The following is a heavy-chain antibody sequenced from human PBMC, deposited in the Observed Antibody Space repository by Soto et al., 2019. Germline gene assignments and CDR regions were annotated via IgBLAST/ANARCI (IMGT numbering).Heavy chain of an antibody. Sequence: EVQLVESGGGLVQPGGSLRLSCAASGFTFSSYWMSWVRQAPGKGLEWLANIKVDGSEKYYVDSVKGRFTISRDNAKNSLYLQMISLRVEDTAVYYCAGDIVATIGGFDYWGLGALVIVSS. J-gene: IGHJ4*02. V-gene: IGHV3-7*01. CDR3: AGDIVATIGGFDY. CDR1: GFTFSSYW. D-gene: IGHD5-12*01. CDR2: IKVDGSEK.